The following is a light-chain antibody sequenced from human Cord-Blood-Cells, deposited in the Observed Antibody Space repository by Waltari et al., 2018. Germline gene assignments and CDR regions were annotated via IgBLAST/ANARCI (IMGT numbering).Light chain of an antibody. CDR2: STN. Sequence: QTVVTQEPSFSVSPGGTVTLTCGLSSGSVSPSYYPSWYQYTPGQAPRTLIYSTNTRSSGVPDRFSGSILGNKAALTITGAQADDESDYYCVLYMGSGIWVFGGGTKLTVL. V-gene: IGLV8-61*01. CDR1: SGSVSPSYY. CDR3: VLYMGSGIWV. J-gene: IGLJ3*02.